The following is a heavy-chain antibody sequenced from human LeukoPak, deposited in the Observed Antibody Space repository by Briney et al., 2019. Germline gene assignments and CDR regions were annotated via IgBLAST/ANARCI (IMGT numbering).Heavy chain of an antibody. CDR3: ARDRTYYYDSSGYYTPGY. CDR2: ISSNGGST. Sequence: GGSLRLSCAASGFTFSSYAMHCVRQAPGKGVEYVSAISSNGGSTYYANSVKGRFTISRDNSKNTLYLQMGSLRAEDMAVYYCARDRTYYYDSSGYYTPGYWGQGTLVTVSS. CDR1: GFTFSSYA. J-gene: IGHJ4*02. D-gene: IGHD3-22*01. V-gene: IGHV3-64*01.